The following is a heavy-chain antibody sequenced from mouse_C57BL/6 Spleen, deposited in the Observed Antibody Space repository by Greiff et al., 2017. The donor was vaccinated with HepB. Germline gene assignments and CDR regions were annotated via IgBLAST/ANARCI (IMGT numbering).Heavy chain of an antibody. CDR3: ARGGYYDYDGLHY. CDR1: GYAFSSSW. D-gene: IGHD2-4*01. CDR2: IYPGDGDT. J-gene: IGHJ2*01. V-gene: IGHV1-82*01. Sequence: QVQLQQSGPELVKPGASVKISCKASGYAFSSSWMNWVKQRPGKGLEWIGRIYPGDGDTNYNGKFKGKATLTADTSSSTAYMQLSSLTSEDSAVYYCARGGYYDYDGLHYWGQGTTLTVSS.